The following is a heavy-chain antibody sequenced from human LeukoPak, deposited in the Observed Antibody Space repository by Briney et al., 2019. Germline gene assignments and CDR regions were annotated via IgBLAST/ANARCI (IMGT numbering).Heavy chain of an antibody. CDR3: ARGENYNILTGPPNFDL. CDR1: GGSIRRYY. J-gene: IGHJ4*02. V-gene: IGHV4-59*01. CDR2: IYSSGST. Sequence: SETLSLTCSVSGGSIRRYYWNWIRQPPGKGLEWIGYIYSSGSTNYHPSLESRLTISLDTSKNQFSLRLTSVTAADTAVYYCARGENYNILTGPPNFDLWGQGTLVTVSS. D-gene: IGHD3-9*01.